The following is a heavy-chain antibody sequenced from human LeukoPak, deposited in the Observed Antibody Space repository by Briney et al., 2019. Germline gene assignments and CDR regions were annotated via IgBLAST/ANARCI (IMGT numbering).Heavy chain of an antibody. CDR1: GGSISSSSYY. CDR3: ARHSGGSVKGGAFNI. J-gene: IGHJ3*02. CDR2: IYYSGIT. V-gene: IGHV4-39*01. Sequence: SETLYLTCTVSGGSISSSSYYWGWVRQPPGKGLEWIGSIYYSGITYYNPSLKSRVTLSVDTSKDQFSLKLSSVTAADTSVYYCARHSGGSVKGGAFNIWGQGTMVTVSS. D-gene: IGHD2-15*01.